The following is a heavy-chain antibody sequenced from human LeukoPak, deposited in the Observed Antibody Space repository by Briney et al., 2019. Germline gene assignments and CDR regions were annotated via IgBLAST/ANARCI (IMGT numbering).Heavy chain of an antibody. Sequence: GGSLRLSCAASGFTFSSYSMNWVRQAPGKGLEWVSAISGSGGSTYYADSVKGRFTISRDNSKNTLYLQMNSLRAEDTAVYYCARCSGGSCYANYFDYWGQGTLVTVSS. V-gene: IGHV3-23*01. CDR1: GFTFSSYS. J-gene: IGHJ4*02. CDR3: ARCSGGSCYANYFDY. D-gene: IGHD2-15*01. CDR2: ISGSGGST.